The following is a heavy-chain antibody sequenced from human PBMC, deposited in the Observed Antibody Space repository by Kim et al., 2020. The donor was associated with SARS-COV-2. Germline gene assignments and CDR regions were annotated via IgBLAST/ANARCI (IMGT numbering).Heavy chain of an antibody. Sequence: GGSLRLSCVASGFIFRNFGMHWVRQAPGKGLEWVAVVFYDGKPLYNADFEKGRFTISRDNSENTVYLEINSLRTEDTSIYYCAKDGGGATYLDVWGQGTAVIVSS. D-gene: IGHD2-2*01. CDR1: GFIFRNFG. CDR2: VFYDGKPL. V-gene: IGHV3-33*06. J-gene: IGHJ6*02. CDR3: AKDGGGATYLDV.